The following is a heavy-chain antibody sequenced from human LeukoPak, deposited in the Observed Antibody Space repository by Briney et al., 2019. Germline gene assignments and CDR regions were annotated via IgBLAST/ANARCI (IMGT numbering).Heavy chain of an antibody. Sequence: SETLSLTCTVSGGPIDRHYWSWIRQPPGKGLEWIGYVFYPGSTNYNPSLKSRVTMSLDTSRDQFSLRLTSVTAADTAVYYCASRPAGSTWYGVFDYWSQGTLVTVSS. CDR3: ASRPAGSTWYGVFDY. D-gene: IGHD6-13*01. CDR2: VFYPGST. V-gene: IGHV4-59*11. CDR1: GGPIDRHY. J-gene: IGHJ4*02.